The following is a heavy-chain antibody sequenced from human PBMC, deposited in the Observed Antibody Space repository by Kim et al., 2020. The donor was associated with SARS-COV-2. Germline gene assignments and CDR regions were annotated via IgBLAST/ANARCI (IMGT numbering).Heavy chain of an antibody. Sequence: SGKGPFTISRDNSKNTLYLQMNSLRAEDTAVYYCARDLGTAMAIMGVFDYWGQGTLVTVSS. D-gene: IGHD5-18*01. J-gene: IGHJ4*02. CDR3: ARDLGTAMAIMGVFDY. V-gene: IGHV3-30*07.